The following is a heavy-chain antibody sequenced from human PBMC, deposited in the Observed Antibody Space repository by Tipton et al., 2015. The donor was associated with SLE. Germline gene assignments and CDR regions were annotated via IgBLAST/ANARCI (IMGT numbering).Heavy chain of an antibody. CDR2: INHSGST. J-gene: IGHJ1*01. D-gene: IGHD1-14*01. CDR3: VRSPGTARAEYFHH. CDR1: GGSIGSFY. V-gene: IGHV4-34*01. Sequence: GLVKPSETLSLTCTVSGGSIGSFYWSWIRQPPGKGLEWIGEINHSGSTNYNPSLKSRVTISVDTSKNQFSLKLNSVTAADTAVYYCVRSPGTARAEYFHHWGQGTLVTVSS.